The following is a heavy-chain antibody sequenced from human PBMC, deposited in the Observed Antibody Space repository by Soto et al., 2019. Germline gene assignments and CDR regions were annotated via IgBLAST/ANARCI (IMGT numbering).Heavy chain of an antibody. V-gene: IGHV4-34*01. CDR1: GGSFSGYY. J-gene: IGHJ5*02. Sequence: SETLSLTCAVYGGSFSGYYWSWIRQPPGKGLEWIGEINHSGSTNYNPSLKNRVTISVDTSKNQFSLKLSSVTAADTAVYYCAKIYGSGSLNWFDPWGQGTLVTVSS. CDR3: AKIYGSGSLNWFDP. D-gene: IGHD3-10*01. CDR2: INHSGST.